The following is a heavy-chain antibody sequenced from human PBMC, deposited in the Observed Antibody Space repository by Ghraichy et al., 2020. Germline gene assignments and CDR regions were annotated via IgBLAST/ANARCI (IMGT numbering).Heavy chain of an antibody. D-gene: IGHD3-22*01. Sequence: GESLNISCAASGFTVSSNYMSWVRQAPGKGLEWVSVIYSGGSTYYADSVKGRFTISRDNSKNTLYLQMNSLRAEDTAVYYCASDYDSSGYFDYWGQGTLVTVSS. CDR1: GFTVSSNY. V-gene: IGHV3-53*01. CDR3: ASDYDSSGYFDY. J-gene: IGHJ4*02. CDR2: IYSGGST.